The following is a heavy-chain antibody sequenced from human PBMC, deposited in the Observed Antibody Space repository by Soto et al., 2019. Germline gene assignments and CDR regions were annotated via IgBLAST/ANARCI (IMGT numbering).Heavy chain of an antibody. D-gene: IGHD3-3*01. CDR3: ARDPGVTIFGMDV. CDR2: INSDGSST. V-gene: IGHV3-74*01. Sequence: SLRLSCAASGFTFSSYWMHWVRQAPGKGLVWVSRINSDGSSTSYADSVKGRFTISRDNAKNTLYLQMNSLRAEDTAVYYCARDPGVTIFGMDVWGQGTTVTVSS. J-gene: IGHJ6*02. CDR1: GFTFSSYW.